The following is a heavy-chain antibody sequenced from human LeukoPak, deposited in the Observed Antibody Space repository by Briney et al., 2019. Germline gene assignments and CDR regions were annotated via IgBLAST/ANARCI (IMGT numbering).Heavy chain of an antibody. Sequence: PGGSLRLSCAASGFTFSSYGIHWVRQAPGKGLEWVAVISFDGSNKKYADSVKGRFTISRDNSKNTLYLQMSSLRAEDTAVYYCAKGAQYYGSGSHRRGHYFDSWSQGTLVTVSS. CDR2: ISFDGSNK. D-gene: IGHD3-10*01. J-gene: IGHJ4*02. V-gene: IGHV3-30*18. CDR1: GFTFSSYG. CDR3: AKGAQYYGSGSHRRGHYFDS.